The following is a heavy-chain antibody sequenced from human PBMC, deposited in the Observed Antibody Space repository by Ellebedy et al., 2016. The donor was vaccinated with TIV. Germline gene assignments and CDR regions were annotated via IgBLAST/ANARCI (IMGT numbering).Heavy chain of an antibody. J-gene: IGHJ3*02. CDR2: TNQDGSQK. CDR1: RFSFRSYW. CDR3: ATDGSYGDYLSPAHAFEN. D-gene: IGHD4-17*01. V-gene: IGHV3-7*01. Sequence: GGSLRLSCAASRFSFRSYWMTWVRQAPGKGLEWVANTNQDGSQKYSVGSVRGRFTISRDNAKDSLYLQMNSLRAEDTAVYYCATDGSYGDYLSPAHAFENWGQGTVVIVSS.